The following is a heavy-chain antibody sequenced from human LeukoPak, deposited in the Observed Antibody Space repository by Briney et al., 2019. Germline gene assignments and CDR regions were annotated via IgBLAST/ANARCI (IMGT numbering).Heavy chain of an antibody. CDR1: RFTVSSNY. CDR2: IYSGGST. D-gene: IGHD3-22*01. CDR3: AKDATNRKNYYDSRSYSYYFDY. V-gene: IGHV3-53*05. J-gene: IGHJ4*02. Sequence: GGSLRLSCAASRFTVSSNYMSWVRQAPGKGLEGVSVIYSGGSTYYADSVKGRFTISRDNSKNTLYLQMNSLRAEDTAVYYCAKDATNRKNYYDSRSYSYYFDYWGQGTLVTVSS.